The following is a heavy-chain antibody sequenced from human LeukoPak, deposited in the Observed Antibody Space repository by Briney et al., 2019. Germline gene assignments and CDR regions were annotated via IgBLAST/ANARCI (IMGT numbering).Heavy chain of an antibody. D-gene: IGHD1-26*01. CDR2: TYYRSKWYY. J-gene: IGHJ4*02. CDR1: GDSVSSNSDA. CDR3: ARDPVGGSTIFDY. Sequence: SQTLSLTCAISGDSVSSNSDAWNWIRQSPSRGLEWLGRTYYRSKWYYDYAIAVKSRISINPDTSKNQFSLQLSSVTPEDTAVYYCARDPVGGSTIFDYWGQGTLVTVSS. V-gene: IGHV6-1*01.